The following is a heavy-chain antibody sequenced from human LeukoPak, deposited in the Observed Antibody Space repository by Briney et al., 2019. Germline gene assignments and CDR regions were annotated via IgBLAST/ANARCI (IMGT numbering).Heavy chain of an antibody. CDR3: ARALAGSSFPYYYDYMDV. Sequence: ASVKVSCKASGYTFTSYDINWVRQATGQGLEWMGWMNPNSGNTGYAQKFQGRVTITRNTSISTAYMELSSLRSEDTAVYYCARALAGSSFPYYYDYMDVWGKGTTVTVSS. CDR2: MNPNSGNT. D-gene: IGHD2-15*01. CDR1: GYTFTSYD. V-gene: IGHV1-8*03. J-gene: IGHJ6*03.